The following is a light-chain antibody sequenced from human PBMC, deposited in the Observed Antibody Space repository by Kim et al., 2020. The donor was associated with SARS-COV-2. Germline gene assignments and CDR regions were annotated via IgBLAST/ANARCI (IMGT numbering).Light chain of an antibody. J-gene: IGKJ4*01. Sequence: EIVLTQSPGTLSLSPGERATLSCRASQSVRSTNLAWYQQKPGQAPRLLIYDISSRATGVPERFSASGSGTDFTLTISRLQRDDFAVYYCQQFGGSPRLTFGGGTKVDIK. V-gene: IGKV3-20*01. CDR2: DIS. CDR3: QQFGGSPRLT. CDR1: QSVRSTN.